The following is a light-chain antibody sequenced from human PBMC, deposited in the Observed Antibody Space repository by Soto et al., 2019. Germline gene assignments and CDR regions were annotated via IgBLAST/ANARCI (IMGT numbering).Light chain of an antibody. J-gene: IGKJ3*01. CDR3: PQYGTAPLT. V-gene: IGKV3-20*01. Sequence: LMPQYPGTLSLSPGERAPLSCRASQSVSSSYLAWYQQKPGQAPRLLIYGTSSRATGIPDRFSGSGSGTDFTLTISRLEPEDFSVYYCPQYGTAPLTFAPGTKADI. CDR2: GTS. CDR1: QSVSSSY.